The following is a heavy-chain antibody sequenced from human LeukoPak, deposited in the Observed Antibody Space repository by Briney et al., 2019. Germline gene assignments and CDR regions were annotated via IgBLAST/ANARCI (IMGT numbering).Heavy chain of an antibody. Sequence: GGSLRLSCAASGFTFSSYAMSWVRQAPGKGLEWVSAISGSGGSTYYADSVKGRFTISRDNAKNSLYLQMNSLRAEDTAVYYCAKDGSYYGSIDYWGQGTLVTVSS. D-gene: IGHD3-10*01. CDR3: AKDGSYYGSIDY. CDR2: ISGSGGST. J-gene: IGHJ4*02. CDR1: GFTFSSYA. V-gene: IGHV3-23*01.